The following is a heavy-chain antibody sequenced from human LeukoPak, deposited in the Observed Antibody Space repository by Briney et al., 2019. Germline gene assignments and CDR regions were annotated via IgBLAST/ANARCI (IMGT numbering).Heavy chain of an antibody. CDR1: VGSISSYY. D-gene: IGHD6-19*01. CDR3: ARDYSSGWYD. J-gene: IGHJ4*02. V-gene: IGHV4-59*01. CDR2: IYYSGST. Sequence: SETLSLTCTVSVGSISSYYWSWIRQPPGKGLEWIGYIYYSGSTNYNPSLKSRVTISVDTSKNQFSLKLSSVTAADTAVYYCARDYSSGWYDWGQGTLVTVSS.